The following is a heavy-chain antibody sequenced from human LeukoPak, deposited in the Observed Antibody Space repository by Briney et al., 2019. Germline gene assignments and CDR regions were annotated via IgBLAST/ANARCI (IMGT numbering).Heavy chain of an antibody. V-gene: IGHV3-30*02. CDR2: IRYDGSNK. J-gene: IGHJ5*02. CDR1: GFTFSSYG. D-gene: IGHD3-10*01. Sequence: AGSLRLSCAASGFTFSSYGMHWVRQAPGKGLEWVAFIRYDGSNKYYADSVKGRFTISRDNSKNTLYLQMNSLRAEDTAVYYCAKDPYYGSGSPPIGPDPWGQGTLVTVSS. CDR3: AKDPYYGSGSPPIGPDP.